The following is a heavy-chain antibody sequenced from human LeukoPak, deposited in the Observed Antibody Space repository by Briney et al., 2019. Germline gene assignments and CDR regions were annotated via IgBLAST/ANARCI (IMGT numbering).Heavy chain of an antibody. D-gene: IGHD3-22*01. J-gene: IGHJ1*01. CDR1: GGSFSGYY. Sequence: SETLSLTCAVYGGSFSGYYWGWIRQPPGKGLEWIGEINHSGSTNYNPSLKSRVTISVDTSKNQFSLTLSSVTAADTAVYYCARGPSITMIVLPWGYFQHWGQGTLVTVSS. CDR3: ARGPSITMIVLPWGYFQH. V-gene: IGHV4-34*01. CDR2: INHSGST.